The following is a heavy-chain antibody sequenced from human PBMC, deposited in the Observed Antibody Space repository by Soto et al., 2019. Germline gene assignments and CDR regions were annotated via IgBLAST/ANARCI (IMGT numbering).Heavy chain of an antibody. CDR1: GFTLSRKG. CDR3: AKDALTVAGPQRGSLDV. Sequence: HPGGSLRLSCAASGFTLSRKGMHWVRQAPGRGLEWVAVISYDGSNKYYGDSVKGRFTISRDNSKHTVYLQMNSLRAEDTAVYYCAKDALTVAGPQRGSLDVWGQGTTVTVSS. V-gene: IGHV3-30*18. J-gene: IGHJ6*02. D-gene: IGHD6-19*01. CDR2: ISYDGSNK.